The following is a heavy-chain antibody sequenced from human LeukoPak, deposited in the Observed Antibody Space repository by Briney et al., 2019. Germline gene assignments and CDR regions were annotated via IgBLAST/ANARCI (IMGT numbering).Heavy chain of an antibody. Sequence: SETLSLTCTVSGGSISSYYWSWIRQPAGKGLEWIGRIYTSGSTNYNPSLKSRVTMSVDTSKNQFSLKLSSVTAADTAVYYCARATVGSGYCNYYYYYYYMDVWGKGTTVNVSS. CDR3: ARATVGSGYCNYYYYYYYMDV. D-gene: IGHD3-22*01. CDR1: GGSISSYY. V-gene: IGHV4-4*07. J-gene: IGHJ6*03. CDR2: IYTSGST.